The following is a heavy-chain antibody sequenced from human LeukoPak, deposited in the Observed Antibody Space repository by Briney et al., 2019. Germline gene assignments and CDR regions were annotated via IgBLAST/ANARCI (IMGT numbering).Heavy chain of an antibody. V-gene: IGHV4-59*01. D-gene: IGHD3-3*01. Sequence: PSQTLSLTCTVSGGPISSYYWSWIRQPPGKGLEWIGYIYYSGSTNYNPSLKSRVTISVDTSKNQFSLKLSSVTAADTAVYYCARAPGEWSGLDVWGKGTTVTVSS. CDR1: GGPISSYY. CDR2: IYYSGST. CDR3: ARAPGEWSGLDV. J-gene: IGHJ6*04.